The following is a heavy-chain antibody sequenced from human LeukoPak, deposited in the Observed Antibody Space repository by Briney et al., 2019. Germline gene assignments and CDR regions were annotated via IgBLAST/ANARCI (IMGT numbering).Heavy chain of an antibody. CDR2: IIPILGIA. Sequence: SVKVSCKASGGTFSSYAISWVRQAPGQGLEWMGRIIPILGIANYAQKFQGRVTITADKSTSTAYMELSSLRSEDTAVYYRARDLLVGIAAAGNKFDYWGQGTLVTVSS. CDR3: ARDLLVGIAAAGNKFDY. D-gene: IGHD6-13*01. CDR1: GGTFSSYA. J-gene: IGHJ4*02. V-gene: IGHV1-69*04.